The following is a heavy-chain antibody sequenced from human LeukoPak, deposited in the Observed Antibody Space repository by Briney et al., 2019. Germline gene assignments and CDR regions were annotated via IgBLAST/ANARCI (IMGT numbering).Heavy chain of an antibody. CDR3: VRDSITLGLSAGFDL. D-gene: IGHD3-10*01. Sequence: GGSLRLSCAASGFSFSSYDMHWVRQATGKGLEWVSAIGTAGDTYYPGSVKGRFTISRENAKNSLYLQMNSLRAGDTAVYYRVRDSITLGLSAGFDLWGRGILVTVSS. V-gene: IGHV3-13*01. CDR2: IGTAGDT. J-gene: IGHJ2*01. CDR1: GFSFSSYD.